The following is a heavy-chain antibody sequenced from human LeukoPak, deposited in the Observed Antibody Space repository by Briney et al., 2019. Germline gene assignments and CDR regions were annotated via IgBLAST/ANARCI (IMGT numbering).Heavy chain of an antibody. V-gene: IGHV5-51*01. CDR2: NYPGDSDT. J-gene: IGHJ3*01. CDR1: GSRFTSYW. CDR3: AKVERITMIVVY. Sequence: GESLKISCKGSGSRFTSYWIGWVRQMPGKGLEWMGINYPGDSDTRYSPSFQGQVTISADKSISTAYLQWSSLKASDTAMYYCAKVERITMIVVYWGQGTMVTVSS. D-gene: IGHD3-22*01.